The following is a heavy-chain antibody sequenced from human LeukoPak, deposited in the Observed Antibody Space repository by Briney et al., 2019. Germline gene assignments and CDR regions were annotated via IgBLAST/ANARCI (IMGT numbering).Heavy chain of an antibody. CDR1: GLPDSINY. CDR3: ASQTTVKYYFDY. D-gene: IGHD4-17*01. Sequence: GDSLTHSCSPSGLPDSINYMRWVRPAPGKGVEWFSVIYSGGSTSYADSVKGRFTISRDNSKNTLYLQLNSLRGEDTAVYYCASQTTVKYYFDYWGQGTLVTVSS. J-gene: IGHJ4*02. V-gene: IGHV3-53*01. CDR2: IYSGGST.